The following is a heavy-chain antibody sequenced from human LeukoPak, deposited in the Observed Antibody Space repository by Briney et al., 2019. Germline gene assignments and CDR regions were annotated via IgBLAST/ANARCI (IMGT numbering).Heavy chain of an antibody. D-gene: IGHD6-19*01. CDR3: TRVIVAVPGYFDYVDF. Sequence: PGGSLRLSCTASGFSFSNHYMRWIRQAPGKGLEWVANINEDGSNKWHLGSVKGRFTVSRDNARNSLYLQMNSLRVEDTAGDYCTRVIVAVPGYFDYVDFWGQGVLVTVSS. CDR1: GFSFSNHY. V-gene: IGHV3-7*01. CDR2: INEDGSNK. J-gene: IGHJ4*02.